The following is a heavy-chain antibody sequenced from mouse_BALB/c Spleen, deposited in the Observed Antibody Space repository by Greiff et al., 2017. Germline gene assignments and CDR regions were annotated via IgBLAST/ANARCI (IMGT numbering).Heavy chain of an antibody. J-gene: IGHJ4*01. CDR1: GFTFSSYA. CDR3: ARGDYGSSLYAMDY. CDR2: ISSGGST. D-gene: IGHD1-1*01. V-gene: IGHV5-6-5*01. Sequence: EVMLVESGGGLVKPGGSLKLSCAASGFTFSSYAMSWVRQTPEKRLEWVASISSGGSTYYPDSVKGRFTISRDNARNILYLQMSSLRSEDTAMYYCARGDYGSSLYAMDYWGQGTSVTVSS.